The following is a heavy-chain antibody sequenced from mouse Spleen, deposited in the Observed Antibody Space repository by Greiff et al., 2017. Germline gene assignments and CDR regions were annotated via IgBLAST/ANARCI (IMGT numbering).Heavy chain of an antibody. Sequence: EVQRVESGGGLVQPGGSLSLSCAASGFTFTDYYMSWVRQPPGKALEWLGFIRNKANGYTTEYSASVKGRFTISRDNSQSILYLQMNALRAEDSATYYCARSLYGNYGFAYWGQGTLVTVSA. CDR1: GFTFTDYY. D-gene: IGHD2-1*01. CDR3: ARSLYGNYGFAY. J-gene: IGHJ3*01. V-gene: IGHV7-3*01. CDR2: IRNKANGYTT.